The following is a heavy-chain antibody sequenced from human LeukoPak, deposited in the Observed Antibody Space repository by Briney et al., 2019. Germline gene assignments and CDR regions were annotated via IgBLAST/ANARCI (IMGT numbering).Heavy chain of an antibody. Sequence: PSETLSLTCAVSGGSISSGGYSWRWIRQPPGKGLEWIGYIYHSGSTYYNPSLKSRVTISVDRSKNQFSLKLSSVTAADTAVHYCASSRFKKLGYCSSTSCYKGNAFDIWGQGTMVTVSS. CDR2: IYHSGST. CDR1: GGSISSGGYS. CDR3: ASSRFKKLGYCSSTSCYKGNAFDI. V-gene: IGHV4-30-2*01. D-gene: IGHD2-2*02. J-gene: IGHJ3*02.